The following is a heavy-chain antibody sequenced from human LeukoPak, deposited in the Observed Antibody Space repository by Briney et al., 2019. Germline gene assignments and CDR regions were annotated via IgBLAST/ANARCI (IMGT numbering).Heavy chain of an antibody. CDR3: AKDRATAMVTLYYFDY. Sequence: VGSLRLSCAASGFAFGSYGMHWVRQAPGKGLEWVAFIRYDGSNKYYADSVKGRFTISRDNSKNTLYLQMNSLRAEDTAVYYCAKDRATAMVTLYYFDYWGQGTLVTVSS. V-gene: IGHV3-30*02. D-gene: IGHD5-18*01. CDR2: IRYDGSNK. CDR1: GFAFGSYG. J-gene: IGHJ4*02.